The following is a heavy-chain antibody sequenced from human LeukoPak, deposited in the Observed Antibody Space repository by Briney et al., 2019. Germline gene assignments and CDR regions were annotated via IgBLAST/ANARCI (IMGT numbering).Heavy chain of an antibody. CDR3: ARGQLRFLEWLSFNWFDP. V-gene: IGHV4-61*02. J-gene: IGHJ5*02. CDR2: IDTSGST. D-gene: IGHD3-3*01. Sequence: SETLSLTCTVSGGSISSGSYYWSWIRQPAGKGLEWIRRIDTSGSTNYNPSLKSRVTISVDTSKNQFSLKLSSVTAADTAVYYCARGQLRFLEWLSFNWFDPWGQGTLVTVSS. CDR1: GGSISSGSYY.